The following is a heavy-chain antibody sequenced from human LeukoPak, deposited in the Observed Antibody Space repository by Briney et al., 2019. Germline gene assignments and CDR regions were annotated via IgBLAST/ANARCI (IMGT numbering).Heavy chain of an antibody. CDR2: IYHSGST. J-gene: IGHJ4*02. Sequence: SDTLSLTCTVSGGSVTISTYFWGWIRQTPGEGLEWIGTIYHSGSTYYSSSLHSRVAISVDTSKNQFSLRLSSVTAADTAVYYCARLGPIERGHSDYWGQGTLVTVSS. D-gene: IGHD5-12*01. CDR1: GGSVTISTYF. V-gene: IGHV4-39*01. CDR3: ARLGPIERGHSDY.